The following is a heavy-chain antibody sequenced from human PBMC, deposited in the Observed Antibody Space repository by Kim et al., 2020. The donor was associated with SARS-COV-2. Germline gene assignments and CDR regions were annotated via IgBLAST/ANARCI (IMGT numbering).Heavy chain of an antibody. CDR1: GYTFTSYG. CDR2: ISAYNGNT. J-gene: IGHJ5*02. CDR3: ARDKGYSSSWYSAPVAPNHWFDP. D-gene: IGHD6-13*01. Sequence: ASVKVSCKASGYTFTSYGISWVRQAPGQGLEWMGWISAYNGNTNYAQKLQGRVTMTTDTSTSTAYMELRSLRSDDTAVYYCARDKGYSSSWYSAPVAPNHWFDPWGQGTLVTVSS. V-gene: IGHV1-18*04.